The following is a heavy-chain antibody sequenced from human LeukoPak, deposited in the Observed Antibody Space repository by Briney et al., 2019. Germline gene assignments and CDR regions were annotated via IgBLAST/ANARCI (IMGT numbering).Heavy chain of an antibody. D-gene: IGHD3-16*02. CDR1: GFTFSSYA. Sequence: PGGSLRLSCAASGFTFSSYAMSWVRQAPGKGLEWVSAIRGSGGSTYYADSVKGRFTISRDNSKNTLYLQMNSLRAEDTAVYYCATSRVLPTFGGVIAFDYWGQGTLVTVSS. V-gene: IGHV3-23*01. CDR3: ATSRVLPTFGGVIAFDY. CDR2: IRGSGGST. J-gene: IGHJ4*02.